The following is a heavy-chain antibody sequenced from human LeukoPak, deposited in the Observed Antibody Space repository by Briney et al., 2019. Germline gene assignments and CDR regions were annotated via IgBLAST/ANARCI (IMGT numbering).Heavy chain of an antibody. J-gene: IGHJ3*02. V-gene: IGHV4-39*07. CDR1: GGSISSYY. D-gene: IGHD3-10*01. CDR3: AKSNGYGLVDI. Sequence: SQTLSLTCTVSGGSISSYYWGWIRQPPGKGLEWIGSIYYSGSTYYSPPLKSRLTISLDTSRNQFSLRLNSVTAADTAVYYCAKSNGYGLVDIWGQGTMVTVSS. CDR2: IYYSGST.